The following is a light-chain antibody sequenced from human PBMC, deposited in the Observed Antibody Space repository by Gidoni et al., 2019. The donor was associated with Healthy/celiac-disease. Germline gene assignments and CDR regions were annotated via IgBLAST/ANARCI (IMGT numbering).Light chain of an antibody. J-gene: IGKJ1*01. CDR3: QQRSNSWT. CDR1: QSVSSY. Sequence: EILLTQSPATLSLSPGERATLSCRASQSVSSYLAWYQQKPGQAPRLLIDDASNRATGIPARFSGSGSGTDFTLTISSLEPEDFAVYYCQQRSNSWTFXXXTKVEIK. CDR2: DAS. V-gene: IGKV3-11*01.